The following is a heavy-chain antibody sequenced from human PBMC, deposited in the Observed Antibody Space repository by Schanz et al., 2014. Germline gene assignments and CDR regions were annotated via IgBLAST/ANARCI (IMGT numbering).Heavy chain of an antibody. J-gene: IGHJ4*02. D-gene: IGHD4-17*01. CDR3: ARVPRRVTTRGGGSRYYFDY. CDR2: ISWNGGFI. CDR1: GFTFDEYG. V-gene: IGHV3-9*01. Sequence: VQLVESGGGLVKPGGSLRLSCAASGFTFDEYGMHWVRQAPGKGLEWVSGISWNGGFIAYGDAVKGRFTISRDNAKNTLYLQLNSLRAEDTAVYYCARVPRRVTTRGGGSRYYFDYWGQGTLVTVSS.